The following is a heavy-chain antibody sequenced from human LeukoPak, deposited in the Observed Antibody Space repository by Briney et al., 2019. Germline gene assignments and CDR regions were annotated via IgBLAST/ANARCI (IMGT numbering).Heavy chain of an antibody. CDR2: IYYSGST. D-gene: IGHD3-22*01. J-gene: IGHJ4*02. CDR1: GGSISSYY. V-gene: IGHV4-59*01. Sequence: SETLSLTCTVSGGSISSYYWSWIRQPPGKGLEWIGYIYYSGSTNYNPSLKSRVTMSVDTSKNQFSLKLRSVTAADTAVYYCARREDSSGYWPGLDYWGQGTLVTVSS. CDR3: ARREDSSGYWPGLDY.